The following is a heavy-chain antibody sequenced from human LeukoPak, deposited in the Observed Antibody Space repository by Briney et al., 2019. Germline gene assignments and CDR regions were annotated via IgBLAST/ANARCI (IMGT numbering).Heavy chain of an antibody. Sequence: PGGSLRLSCAVSGFTVSTKYMSWVRQAPGRGLEWVSVLYSGGSTYYADSVKGRFSISRDSSVNTLYLQMNSLRVEDTAVYYCARDKGIAVAGNGPFDYWGQGTLVTVSS. CDR2: LYSGGST. CDR1: GFTVSTKY. CDR3: ARDKGIAVAGNGPFDY. J-gene: IGHJ4*02. V-gene: IGHV3-66*01. D-gene: IGHD6-19*01.